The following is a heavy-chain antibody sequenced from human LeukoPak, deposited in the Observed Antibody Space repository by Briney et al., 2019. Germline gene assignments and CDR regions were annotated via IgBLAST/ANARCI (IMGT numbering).Heavy chain of an antibody. Sequence: TPSETLSLTCTVSGGSISSGGYYWSWIRQHPGKGLEWIGYIYYSGSTYYNPSLKSRVTISVDTSKNQFSLKLSSVTAADTAVYYCAREGNTAMGYFDYWGQGTLVTVSS. CDR1: GGSISSGGYY. J-gene: IGHJ4*02. V-gene: IGHV4-31*03. CDR3: AREGNTAMGYFDY. CDR2: IYYSGST. D-gene: IGHD5-18*01.